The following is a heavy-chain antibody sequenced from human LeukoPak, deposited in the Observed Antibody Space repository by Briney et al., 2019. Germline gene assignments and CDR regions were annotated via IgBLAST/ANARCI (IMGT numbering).Heavy chain of an antibody. CDR2: IYTSGST. V-gene: IGHV4-4*07. D-gene: IGHD2-2*01. Sequence: SETLSLTCTVSGGSISSYYRSWIRQPAGKGLEWIGRIYTSGSTNYNPSLKSRVTMSVDTSKNQFSLKLSSVTAADTAVYYCARDQCSSTSCYSSNWFDPWGQGTLVTVSS. CDR1: GGSISSYY. CDR3: ARDQCSSTSCYSSNWFDP. J-gene: IGHJ5*02.